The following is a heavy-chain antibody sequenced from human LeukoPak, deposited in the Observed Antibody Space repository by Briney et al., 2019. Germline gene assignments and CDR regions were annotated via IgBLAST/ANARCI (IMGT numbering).Heavy chain of an antibody. V-gene: IGHV4-39*01. CDR2: IYYSGST. Sequence: PSETLSLTCTVSGGSISSSSYYWGWIRQPPGKGLEWIGSIYYSGSTYYNPSLKSRVTISVDTSKNQFSLKLSSVTAADTAVYYCARQEEWELKYNWFDPWGQGTLVTVSS. J-gene: IGHJ5*02. CDR3: ARQEEWELKYNWFDP. D-gene: IGHD1-26*01. CDR1: GGSISSSSYY.